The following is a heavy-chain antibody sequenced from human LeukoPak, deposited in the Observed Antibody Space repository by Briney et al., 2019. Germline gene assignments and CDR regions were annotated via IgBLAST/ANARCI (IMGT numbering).Heavy chain of an antibody. CDR2: IYYSGST. D-gene: IGHD3-3*01. Sequence: PSQSLSLTCTVSGGSISSGDYYWSWIRQPPGKGLEWIGYIYYSGSTYYNPSLKSRVTISVDTSKNQFSLKLSSVTAADTAVYYYARVSIFGVVFSAWGQGTLVTVSS. CDR1: GGSISSGDYY. J-gene: IGHJ4*02. V-gene: IGHV4-30-4*08. CDR3: ARVSIFGVVFSA.